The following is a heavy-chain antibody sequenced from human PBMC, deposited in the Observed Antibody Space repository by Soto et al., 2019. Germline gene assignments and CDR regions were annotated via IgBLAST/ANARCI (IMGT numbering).Heavy chain of an antibody. CDR3: ARFLTYYDILTGYYYFDY. J-gene: IGHJ4*02. CDR2: IYPGDSDT. V-gene: IGHV5-51*01. D-gene: IGHD3-9*01. CDR1: GYSFTSYR. Sequence: GESLKISCKGSGYSFTSYRIGWVRQMPGKGLEWMGIIYPGDSDTRYSPSFQGQVTISADKSISTAYLQWSSLKASDTAMYYCARFLTYYDILTGYYYFDYWGQGTLVTVSS.